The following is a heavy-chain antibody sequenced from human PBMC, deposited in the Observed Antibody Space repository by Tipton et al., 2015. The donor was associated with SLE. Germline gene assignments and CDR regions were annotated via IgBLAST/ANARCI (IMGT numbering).Heavy chain of an antibody. CDR1: GDTFNNYA. CDR2: IIPIFRTA. Sequence: QVQLVQSGAEVKKPGSSLRVSCKASGDTFNNYAFSWVRQAPGQGLEWVGGIIPIFRTAKYPQKFQGRVTITADESTSTAYMDLSSLKSEDTAVYYCASGPSWGSLNSWGQVTLVTVSS. D-gene: IGHD7-27*01. J-gene: IGHJ4*02. CDR3: ASGPSWGSLNS. V-gene: IGHV1-69*01.